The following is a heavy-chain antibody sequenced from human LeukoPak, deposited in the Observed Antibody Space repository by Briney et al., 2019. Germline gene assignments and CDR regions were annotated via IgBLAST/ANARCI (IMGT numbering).Heavy chain of an antibody. Sequence: SETLSLTCAVYGGSFSGYYWSWIRQPPGKGLEWIGEINHSGSTNYNPSLKSRVTISVDTSKNQFSLKLSSVTAADTAVYYCARASGGSWYPFDYWGQGTLVTVSS. D-gene: IGHD6-13*01. CDR1: GGSFSGYY. CDR2: INHSGST. J-gene: IGHJ4*02. CDR3: ARASGGSWYPFDY. V-gene: IGHV4-34*01.